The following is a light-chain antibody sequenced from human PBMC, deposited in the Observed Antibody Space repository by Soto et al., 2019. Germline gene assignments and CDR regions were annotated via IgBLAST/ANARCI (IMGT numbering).Light chain of an antibody. CDR2: EGS. CDR1: SNDVGSYNL. CDR3: CSYAGSSTWV. J-gene: IGLJ3*02. Sequence: QSVLTQPASVSGSPGQSITISCTGTSNDVGSYNLVSWYQHHPGKAPKVIIYEGSKRPSGISNRFSGSKSGNAASLTISGLQAEDEADYYCCSYAGSSTWVFGGGTQLTVL. V-gene: IGLV2-23*01.